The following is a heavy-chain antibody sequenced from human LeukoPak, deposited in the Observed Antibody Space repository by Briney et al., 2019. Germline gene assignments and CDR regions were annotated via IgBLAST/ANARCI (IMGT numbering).Heavy chain of an antibody. V-gene: IGHV3-74*01. J-gene: IGHJ4*02. CDR2: INSDGSST. CDR1: GFTFGDYA. Sequence: GGSLRLSCTVRGFTFGDYAVSWVRQAPGKGLVWVSRINSDGSSTSYADSVKGRFTISRDNAKNTLYLQMNSLRAEDTAVYYCARAHHRRVYDYVWGSYPYWGQGTLVTVSS. D-gene: IGHD3-16*02. CDR3: ARAHHRRVYDYVWGSYPY.